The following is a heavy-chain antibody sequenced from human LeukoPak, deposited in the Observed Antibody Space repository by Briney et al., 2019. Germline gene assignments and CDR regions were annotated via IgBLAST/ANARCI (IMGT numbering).Heavy chain of an antibody. D-gene: IGHD4-17*01. J-gene: IGHJ4*02. CDR3: AKEMTTVTTRFDY. CDR2: ISYDGSNK. V-gene: IGHV3-30*18. Sequence: RPGGSLRLSCAASGFTFSSYGMPWVRQPPGKGLEWVAVISYDGSNKYYADSVKGRFTISRDNSKNTLYLQVNSMRAEDTAVYYCAKEMTTVTTRFDYWGQGPLVTVSS. CDR1: GFTFSSYG.